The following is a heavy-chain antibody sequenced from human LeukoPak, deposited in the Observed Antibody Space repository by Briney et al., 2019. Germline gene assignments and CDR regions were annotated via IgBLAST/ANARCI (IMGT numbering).Heavy chain of an antibody. V-gene: IGHV3-74*01. D-gene: IGHD3-22*01. J-gene: IGHJ4*02. CDR3: ARGTERGSSGYYFDY. Sequence: GGSLRLSCADSGFTFSSYWMHWVRQAPGQGLVCVSRINSDGSTTSYADSVKGRFTISRDNAKNTLYLQMNSLRAEDTAVYYCARGTERGSSGYYFDYWGQGTLVTVSS. CDR2: INSDGSTT. CDR1: GFTFSSYW.